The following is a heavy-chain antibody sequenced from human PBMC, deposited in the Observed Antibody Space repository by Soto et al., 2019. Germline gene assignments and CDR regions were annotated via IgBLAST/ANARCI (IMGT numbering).Heavy chain of an antibody. Sequence: ASVKVSCKASGYTFTGYYMHWVRQAPGQGLEWMGWISAYNGNTNYAQKLQGRVTMTTDTSTSTAYMELRSLRSDDTAVYYCAREPSCSGGSCYHNWFDPWGQGTLVTVS. CDR3: AREPSCSGGSCYHNWFDP. CDR2: ISAYNGNT. D-gene: IGHD2-15*01. CDR1: GYTFTGYY. V-gene: IGHV1-18*04. J-gene: IGHJ5*02.